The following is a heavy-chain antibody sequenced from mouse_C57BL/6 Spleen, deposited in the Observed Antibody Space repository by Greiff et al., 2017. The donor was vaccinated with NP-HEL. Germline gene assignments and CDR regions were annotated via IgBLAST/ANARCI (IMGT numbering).Heavy chain of an antibody. D-gene: IGHD1-1*01. V-gene: IGHV1-15*01. J-gene: IGHJ2*01. CDR3: TKFITTEAYFDY. Sequence: VQGVESGAELVRPGASVTLSCKASGYTFTDYEMHWVKQTPVHGLEWIGAIDPETGGTAYNQKFKGKAILTADKSSSTAYMELRSLTSEDSAVYYCTKFITTEAYFDYWGQGTTLTVSS. CDR1: GYTFTDYE. CDR2: IDPETGGT.